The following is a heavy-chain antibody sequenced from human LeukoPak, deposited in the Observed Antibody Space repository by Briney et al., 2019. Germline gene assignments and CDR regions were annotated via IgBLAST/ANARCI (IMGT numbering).Heavy chain of an antibody. CDR2: MNSDGSAT. V-gene: IGHV3-74*01. J-gene: IGHJ4*02. Sequence: PGGSLRLSCAASGFIFSNYWIHWVRQAPGKGLVWVTRMNSDGSATYYADSVQGRFTISRDNAKNTLYLQMNSLRAEDTAMYFCAKGPNYFDHWGQGTLVTVSS. CDR3: AKGPNYFDH. CDR1: GFIFSNYW.